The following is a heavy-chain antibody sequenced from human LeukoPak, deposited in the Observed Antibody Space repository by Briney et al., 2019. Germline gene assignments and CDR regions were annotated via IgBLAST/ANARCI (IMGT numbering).Heavy chain of an antibody. J-gene: IGHJ5*02. CDR1: GGSISSYY. Sequence: SETLSLTCSVSGGSISSYYWSWIRQPPGKGLEWIGYMYYSGSTNYNPSLKSRVTISVDTSKNQFSLKLSSVTAADTAVYYCARDSAPEGFDPWGQGTLVTVSS. V-gene: IGHV4-59*01. CDR2: MYYSGST. CDR3: ARDSAPEGFDP.